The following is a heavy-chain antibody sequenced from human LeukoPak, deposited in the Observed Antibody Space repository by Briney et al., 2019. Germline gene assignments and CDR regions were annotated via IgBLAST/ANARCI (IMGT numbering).Heavy chain of an antibody. CDR1: GGSISSDY. J-gene: IGHJ4*02. V-gene: IGHV4-59*01. CDR3: AGYGSGSYYKAFDY. CDR2: VHYSGST. Sequence: SETPSLTCSVSGGSISSDYWGWIRQPPGKGLEWIAYVHYSGSTSYNPSLKSRVTITIDTSKNQFSLKLSSVTAADTAVYYCAGYGSGSYYKAFDYWGQGTLVTVSS. D-gene: IGHD3-10*01.